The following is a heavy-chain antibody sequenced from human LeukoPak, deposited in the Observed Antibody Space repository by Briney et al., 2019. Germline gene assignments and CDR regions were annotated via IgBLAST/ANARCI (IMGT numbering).Heavy chain of an antibody. V-gene: IGHV4-4*07. CDR2: IYTSGST. CDR3: ARSAITMVRGVGAFDN. D-gene: IGHD3-10*01. CDR1: GGSISSYY. Sequence: SETLSLTCTVSGGSISSYYWSWIRQPAGKGLEWIGRIYTSGSTYYNPSLKSRVTISVDTSKNQFSLKLSSVTAADTAVYYCARSAITMVRGVGAFDNWGRGTMVTVSS. J-gene: IGHJ3*02.